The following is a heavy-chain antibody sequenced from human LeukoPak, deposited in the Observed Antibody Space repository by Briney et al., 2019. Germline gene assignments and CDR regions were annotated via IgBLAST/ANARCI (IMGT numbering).Heavy chain of an antibody. D-gene: IGHD6-13*01. V-gene: IGHV3-21*01. Sequence: GGSLRLSCAASGFTFSSYSMNWVRQAPGKGLEWVSSISSSSSYIYYADSVKGRFTISRDNAKNSLYLQMNSLRAEDTAVYYCARGIAAAGTRDAFDIWGQGTMVTVSS. CDR1: GFTFSSYS. CDR3: ARGIAAAGTRDAFDI. CDR2: ISSSSSYI. J-gene: IGHJ3*02.